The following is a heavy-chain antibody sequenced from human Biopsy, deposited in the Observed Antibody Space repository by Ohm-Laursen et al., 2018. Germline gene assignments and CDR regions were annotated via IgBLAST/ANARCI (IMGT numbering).Heavy chain of an antibody. Sequence: QTLSLTCAISGDSVSSNRAAWNWIRQSPSRGLEWLGRTFYRAKWYTDFAVSVKSRITLTPDPSTNQFSLQLNSVTPDDTAVYYCARSGSDSLNYYFDFWGQGTLVTISS. D-gene: IGHD2-21*02. CDR1: GDSVSSNRAA. CDR3: ARSGSDSLNYYFDF. J-gene: IGHJ4*02. V-gene: IGHV6-1*01. CDR2: TFYRAKWYT.